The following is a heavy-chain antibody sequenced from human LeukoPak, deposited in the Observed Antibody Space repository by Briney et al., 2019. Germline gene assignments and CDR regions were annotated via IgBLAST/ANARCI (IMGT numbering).Heavy chain of an antibody. J-gene: IGHJ4*02. CDR3: ARGPPVFWSGYYDY. V-gene: IGHV4-38-2*01. D-gene: IGHD3-3*01. Sequence: LRLSCAASGFTFSDYYMSGIRQPPGKGRDGIGSIYYSGSTYYNPSLKSRVSISVDTSKNQFSMKLSSVTAADTAVYYCARGPPVFWSGYYDYWGQGTLVTVSS. CDR1: GFTFSDYY. CDR2: IYYSGST.